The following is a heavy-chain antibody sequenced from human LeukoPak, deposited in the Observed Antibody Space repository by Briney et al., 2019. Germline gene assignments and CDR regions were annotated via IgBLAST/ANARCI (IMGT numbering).Heavy chain of an antibody. CDR3: ARDDSSGYLGFDP. J-gene: IGHJ5*02. CDR2: FDPEDGET. Sequence: ASVKVSCKVSGYTLTELSMHWVRQAPGKGLEWMGGFDPEDGETIYAQKLQGRVTMTTDTSTSTAYMEPRSLRSDDTAVYYCARDDSSGYLGFDPWGQGTLVTVSS. CDR1: GYTLTELS. V-gene: IGHV1-24*01. D-gene: IGHD3-22*01.